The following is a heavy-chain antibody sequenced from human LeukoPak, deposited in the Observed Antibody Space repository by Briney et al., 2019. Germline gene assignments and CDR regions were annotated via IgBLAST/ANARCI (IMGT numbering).Heavy chain of an antibody. CDR2: IYSSGIT. CDR3: ARDLYGVSHDY. J-gene: IGHJ4*02. V-gene: IGHV3-53*01. Sequence: WXRQXXGKXLVWVSVIYSSGITYYSDSVTGRFTISRENSKNTSYLHMNSLRAEDTAVYYCARDLYGVSHDYWGQGTLVTVSS. D-gene: IGHD4-17*01.